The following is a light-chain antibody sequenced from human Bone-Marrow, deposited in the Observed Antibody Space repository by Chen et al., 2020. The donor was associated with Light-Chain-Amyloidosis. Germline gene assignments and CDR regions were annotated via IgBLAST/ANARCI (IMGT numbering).Light chain of an antibody. CDR1: SRDVGSYNR. CDR3: SSYTSSSTLV. J-gene: IGLJ2*01. Sequence: QSALTQPPSVSGSPGHSVTLPCTGTSRDVGSYNRVPWYQQPPGTAPKLMIYEVSNRPSGVPDRFSGSKSGNTASLTISGLQAEDEADYYCSSYTSSSTLVFGGGTKLTVL. CDR2: EVS. V-gene: IGLV2-18*02.